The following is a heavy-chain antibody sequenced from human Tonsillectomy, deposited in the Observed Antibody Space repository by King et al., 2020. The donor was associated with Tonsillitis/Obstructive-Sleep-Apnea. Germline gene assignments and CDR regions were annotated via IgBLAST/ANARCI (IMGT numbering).Heavy chain of an antibody. V-gene: IGHV3-15*07. CDR2: IKSKTEGGAT. CDR3: THALGRTIRFYYYGMDV. D-gene: IGHD1-26*01. CDR1: GFTFSNAW. Sequence: VQLVESGGDLVKPGGSLRLSCAASGFTFSNAWMNWVRQAPGKGLEWVGRIKSKTEGGATQYAAPVKGRFTIARDDSKNTLYLQMNSLKTEDTAVYFCTHALGRTIRFYYYGMDVWGQGTTVTVSS. J-gene: IGHJ6*02.